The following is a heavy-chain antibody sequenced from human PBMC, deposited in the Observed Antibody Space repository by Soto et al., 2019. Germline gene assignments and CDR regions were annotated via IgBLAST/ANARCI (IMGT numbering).Heavy chain of an antibody. D-gene: IGHD2-15*01. CDR2: IYWDDDK. J-gene: IGHJ4*02. CDR3: ARSYCSGGSCYQGFFDY. V-gene: IGHV2-5*02. Sequence: QITLKESGPPLVKPTQTLTLTCTFSGFSLSTSEVGVGWIRQPPGKALEWLALIYWDDDKRYSPSLKSRLTITKDTSKNQVVLTMTNMDPVDTATYYCARSYCSGGSCYQGFFDYWGQGTLVTVSS. CDR1: GFSLSTSEVG.